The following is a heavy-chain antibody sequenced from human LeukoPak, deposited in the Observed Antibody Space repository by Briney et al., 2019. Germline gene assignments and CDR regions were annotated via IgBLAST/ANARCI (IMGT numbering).Heavy chain of an antibody. V-gene: IGHV4-59*01. J-gene: IGHJ5*02. D-gene: IGHD4-23*01. Sequence: SETLSLTCSVSGGFIKNYYWSWIRQPPGKGLEWLGNIYFGGTTDYNSSLNSLLTISVDSFKNQLSLNLQSVTAADTATYYCARHRSDTGGKKGVNWFDPWGQGTLVTVSS. CDR1: GGFIKNYY. CDR2: IYFGGTT. CDR3: ARHRSDTGGKKGVNWFDP.